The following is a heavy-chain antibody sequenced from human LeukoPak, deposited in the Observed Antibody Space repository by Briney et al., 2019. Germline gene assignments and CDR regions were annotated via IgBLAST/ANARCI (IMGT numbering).Heavy chain of an antibody. J-gene: IGHJ4*02. CDR1: GFTFSSYG. Sequence: GGSLRLSCAASGFTFSSYGMHWVRQAPGKGLDWVAFISYDGSKKYFADSVKGRLTISRDNSKSTLFLQMNSLRAEDTAVYYCAKDLHYYDSSGDYWGQGTLVTVSS. CDR3: AKDLHYYDSSGDY. V-gene: IGHV3-30*18. D-gene: IGHD3-22*01. CDR2: ISYDGSKK.